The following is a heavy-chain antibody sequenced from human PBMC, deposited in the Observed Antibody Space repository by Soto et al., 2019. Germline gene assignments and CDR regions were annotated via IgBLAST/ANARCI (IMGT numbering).Heavy chain of an antibody. J-gene: IGHJ4*02. V-gene: IGHV4-39*01. Sequence: QLQLQESGPGLVKPSETLSLTCTVSGGSISSRSHYWGWIRQSPGKHLEWIGSSFYRGSTHYNPSLRTRVTISVDTSKNQVSLKLYPVTAADTAVYYCATADGFGVVTPFFEYWGQGILVTVPS. CDR2: SFYRGST. CDR1: GGSISSRSHY. D-gene: IGHD3-3*01. CDR3: ATADGFGVVTPFFEY.